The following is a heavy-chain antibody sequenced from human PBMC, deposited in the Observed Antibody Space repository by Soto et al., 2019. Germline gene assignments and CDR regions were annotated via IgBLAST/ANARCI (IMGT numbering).Heavy chain of an antibody. J-gene: IGHJ3*02. Sequence: SETLSLTCTVSGVSVTSDNWWSWVRQSPGKGLEWIGEIFHSVNTNYNPSLKSRATISVDKSKNQFSLTLTSVTAADTAIYYCTKNGWYSTDIWGQGTMVTVS. CDR3: TKNGWYSTDI. CDR2: IFHSVNT. D-gene: IGHD6-19*01. V-gene: IGHV4-4*02. CDR1: GVSVTSDNW.